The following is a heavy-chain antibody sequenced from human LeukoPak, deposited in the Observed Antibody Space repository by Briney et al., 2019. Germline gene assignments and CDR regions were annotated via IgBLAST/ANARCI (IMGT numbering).Heavy chain of an antibody. J-gene: IGHJ4*02. V-gene: IGHV3-23*01. D-gene: IGHD3-16*01. CDR2: ISGSGGST. Sequence: PGGSLRLSCAASGFTFSSYAMSWVRQAPGKGLEWVSAISGSGGSTYYADSVKGRFTISRDNSRDTLYLAMNSLRAEDRAVYYCAKGYYDYVWGSYYFAYWGQGTLVTVSS. CDR1: GFTFSSYA. CDR3: AKGYYDYVWGSYYFAY.